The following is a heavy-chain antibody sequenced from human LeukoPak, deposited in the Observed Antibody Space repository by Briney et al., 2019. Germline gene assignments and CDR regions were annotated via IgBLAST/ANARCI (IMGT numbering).Heavy chain of an antibody. CDR2: INSDGTTT. J-gene: IGHJ4*02. Sequence: GGSLRLSCAASGFTFSSYCMHWFRHAPGKGLVWVSRINSDGTTTSYADSVKGRFTISRDNAKNTLFLQMNNLRAEDTAVYYCARGGLDYWGQGTLVTVSS. CDR3: ARGGLDY. CDR1: GFTFSSYC. V-gene: IGHV3-74*01.